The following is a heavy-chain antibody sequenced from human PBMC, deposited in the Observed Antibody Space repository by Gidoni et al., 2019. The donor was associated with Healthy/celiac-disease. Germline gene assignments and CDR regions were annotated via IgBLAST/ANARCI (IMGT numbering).Heavy chain of an antibody. V-gene: IGHV3-21*01. Sequence: EVQLVESGGGLVKPGGSLRLSCAASGFTFSSYSMNWVRQAPGKGLEWVSSISSSSSYIYYADSVKGRFTISRDNAKNSLYLQMNSLRAEDTAVYYCAREGPYRVDYGDYENPTPYGFWGQGTLVTVSS. CDR3: AREGPYRVDYGDYENPTPYGF. J-gene: IGHJ4*02. CDR2: ISSSSSYI. D-gene: IGHD4-17*01. CDR1: GFTFSSYS.